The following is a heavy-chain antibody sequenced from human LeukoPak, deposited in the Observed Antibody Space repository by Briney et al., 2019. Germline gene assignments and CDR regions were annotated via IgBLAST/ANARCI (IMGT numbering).Heavy chain of an antibody. Sequence: GGSLRLSCAASGFTFSSYAMSWVRQAPGKGLEWVSTIIGSGGSTFYADSVKGRFTISRDNSKSTLYPQMNSLRVEDTAVYYCAKVWYKYFDYWGQGTLVTVSS. CDR1: GFTFSSYA. CDR2: IIGSGGST. CDR3: AKVWYKYFDY. V-gene: IGHV3-23*01. D-gene: IGHD1-1*01. J-gene: IGHJ4*02.